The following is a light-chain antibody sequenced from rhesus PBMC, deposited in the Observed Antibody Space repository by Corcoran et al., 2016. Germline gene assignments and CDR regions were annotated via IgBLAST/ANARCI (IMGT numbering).Light chain of an antibody. CDR3: MQGIEFPFT. CDR2: EVS. CDR1: QSLLDSEDGNTS. V-gene: IGKV2-104*02. Sequence: DIVMTQTPLSLPVTPGEPASISCRSSQSLLDSEDGNTSLDWYLQRPGQSPQLLIYEVSNRASGVPDRFSGSRSDTDFTLKISRVEAEDVGVYYCMQGIEFPFTFGPGTKLDIK. J-gene: IGKJ3*01.